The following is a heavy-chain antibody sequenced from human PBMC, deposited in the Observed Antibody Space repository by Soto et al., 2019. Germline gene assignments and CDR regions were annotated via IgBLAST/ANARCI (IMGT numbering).Heavy chain of an antibody. Sequence: EASVKVSCKASGYTFTSYPMHWVRQAPGQGLEWMGWINAGNGDTKYSQKFQGRVTITRDTSANTAYMELSSLRSEDTAVFYCARDWTHYDSSGPGDYWGQGTLVTVSS. J-gene: IGHJ4*02. CDR2: INAGNGDT. CDR3: ARDWTHYDSSGPGDY. CDR1: GYTFTSYP. D-gene: IGHD3-22*01. V-gene: IGHV1-3*01.